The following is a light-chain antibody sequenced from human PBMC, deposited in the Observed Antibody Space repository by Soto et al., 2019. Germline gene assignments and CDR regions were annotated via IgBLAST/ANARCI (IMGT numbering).Light chain of an antibody. V-gene: IGKV3-20*01. CDR2: GAS. Sequence: IGVSNSPGTLSLSQWEIATLSCRASQSVGSSLSWYQQKPGQAPRLLFYGASNRATAIPDRFSGSGFGTDFTLTITRLEPEDFAVHYCQQYGDSPQTFGPATKVDIK. J-gene: IGKJ1*01. CDR1: QSVGSS. CDR3: QQYGDSPQT.